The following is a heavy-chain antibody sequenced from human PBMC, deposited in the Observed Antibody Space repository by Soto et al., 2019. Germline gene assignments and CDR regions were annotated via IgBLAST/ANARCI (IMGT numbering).Heavy chain of an antibody. CDR1: GGSISSYY. J-gene: IGHJ6*02. CDR2: IYYSGST. Sequence: SETLSLTCSVSGGSISSYYWSWIRQPPGKGLEWIGYIYYSGSTNYNPSLKSRVTISVDTSKNQFSLKLSSVTAADTAVYYCARDGHSRSYGYYYYGMDVWGQGTTVTVSS. D-gene: IGHD6-6*01. V-gene: IGHV4-59*01. CDR3: ARDGHSRSYGYYYYGMDV.